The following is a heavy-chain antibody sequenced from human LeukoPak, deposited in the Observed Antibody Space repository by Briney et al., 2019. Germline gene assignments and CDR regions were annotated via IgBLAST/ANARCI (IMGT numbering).Heavy chain of an antibody. CDR3: AREYGYSYGPDFYYYYYMDV. CDR2: ISTSGST. D-gene: IGHD5-18*01. CDR1: GGSISSYY. V-gene: IGHV4-4*07. J-gene: IGHJ6*03. Sequence: PSETLSLTCTVSGGSISSYYWSWIRQPAGKGLESIGHISTSGSTNYNPSLKSRVTMSVDTSKNQFSLKLSSVTAADTAVYYCAREYGYSYGPDFYYYYYMDVWGKGTTVTISS.